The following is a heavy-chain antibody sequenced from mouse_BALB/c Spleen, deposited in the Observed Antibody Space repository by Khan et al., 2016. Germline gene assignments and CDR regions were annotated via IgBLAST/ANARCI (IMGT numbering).Heavy chain of an antibody. J-gene: IGHJ3*01. CDR1: GFDFSRYW. Sequence: EVKLPESGGGLVQPGGSLKLSCAASGFDFSRYWMSWVRPAPGKGLEWIGEINPDSSTINYTPSLSDKFIISSDNAKNTLYLQRSEVRSENTALYYCASFATTTAYWGQGTLVTVSA. CDR3: ASFATTTAY. D-gene: IGHD1-2*01. V-gene: IGHV4-1*02. CDR2: INPDSSTI.